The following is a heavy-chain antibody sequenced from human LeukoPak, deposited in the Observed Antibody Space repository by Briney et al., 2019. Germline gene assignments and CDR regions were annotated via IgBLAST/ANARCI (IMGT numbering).Heavy chain of an antibody. V-gene: IGHV4-34*01. J-gene: IGHJ4*02. Sequence: SETLSLTCAVYGGSFSGYYWSWIRQPPGKGLEWIGEINHSGSTNYNPSLKSRVTISVDKSENQFSLKLNSVTAADTAVYYCARWCSGGSCYSKDSWGQGTLVIVSS. D-gene: IGHD2-15*01. CDR2: INHSGST. CDR3: ARWCSGGSCYSKDS. CDR1: GGSFSGYY.